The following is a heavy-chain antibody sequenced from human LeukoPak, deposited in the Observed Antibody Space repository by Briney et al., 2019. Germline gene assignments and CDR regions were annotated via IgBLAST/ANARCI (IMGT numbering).Heavy chain of an antibody. Sequence: SVKVSCKASGGTFSSYAISWVRQAPGQGLEWMGGIIPIFGTASYAQKFQGRVTITADESTSTAYMELSSLRSEDTAVYYCARGSYSNYYFDYWGQGTLVTVSS. CDR3: ARGSYSNYYFDY. J-gene: IGHJ4*02. D-gene: IGHD4-11*01. V-gene: IGHV1-69*13. CDR2: IIPIFGTA. CDR1: GGTFSSYA.